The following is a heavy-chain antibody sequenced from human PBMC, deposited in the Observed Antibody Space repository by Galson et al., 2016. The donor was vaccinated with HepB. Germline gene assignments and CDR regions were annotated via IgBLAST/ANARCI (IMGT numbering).Heavy chain of an antibody. CDR3: AGSTGFFYYVDY. D-gene: IGHD6-19*01. CDR2: INPNSGGT. J-gene: IGHJ4*02. V-gene: IGHV1-2*04. Sequence: SVKVSCKASGYTFTGYYMHWVRQAPGQGLEWMGWINPNSGGTNYAQKFQGWVTMTRDTSISTTYMELSRLRSDDTAVYYCAGSTGFFYYVDYWGQGTLVTVSS. CDR1: GYTFTGYY.